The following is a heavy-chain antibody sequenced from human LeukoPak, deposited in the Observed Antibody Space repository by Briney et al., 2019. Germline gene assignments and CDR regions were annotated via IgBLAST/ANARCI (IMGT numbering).Heavy chain of an antibody. CDR1: GYTFTGYY. CDR3: ARGRRILVGDVNAGDYFDY. Sequence: ASVKVSCKASGYTFTGYYILWVRQAPGQGLEWMGWVNPNSGGTYYAQKFQGRVTMTRDTSISTAYIELSRLRSDDTAVYYCARGRRILVGDVNAGDYFDYWGQGTLVTVSS. V-gene: IGHV1-2*02. CDR2: VNPNSGGT. J-gene: IGHJ4*02. D-gene: IGHD1-26*01.